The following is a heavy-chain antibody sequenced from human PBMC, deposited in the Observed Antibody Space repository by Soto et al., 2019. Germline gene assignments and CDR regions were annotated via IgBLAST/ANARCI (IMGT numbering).Heavy chain of an antibody. CDR3: ARGGVGAADDAFAI. Sequence: QVQLQESGPGLVKPSQTLSLTCTVSGGSISSGGYYWSWIRQHPGKGLEWIGYIYYSGSTYYNPSLKRRVNISVDTSKNQFSLKLSSATAADTAVYYCARGGVGAADDAFAIWGQGTMVTVSS. V-gene: IGHV4-31*03. D-gene: IGHD2-15*01. CDR1: GGSISSGGYY. J-gene: IGHJ3*02. CDR2: IYYSGST.